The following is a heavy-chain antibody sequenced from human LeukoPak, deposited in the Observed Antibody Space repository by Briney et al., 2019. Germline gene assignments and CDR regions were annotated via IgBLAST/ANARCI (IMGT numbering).Heavy chain of an antibody. V-gene: IGHV3-30*18. CDR1: GFTFSSYG. Sequence: GGSLRLSCAASGFTFSSYGMHWVRQAPGKGLEWVAVISYDGSNKYYADSVKGRFTISRDNSKNTLYLQMNSLSAEDTAVYYCAKDQGSSWYYFDYWGQGTLVTVSS. D-gene: IGHD6-13*01. CDR2: ISYDGSNK. J-gene: IGHJ4*02. CDR3: AKDQGSSWYYFDY.